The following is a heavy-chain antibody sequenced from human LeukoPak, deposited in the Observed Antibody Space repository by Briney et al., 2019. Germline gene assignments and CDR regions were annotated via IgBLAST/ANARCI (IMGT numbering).Heavy chain of an antibody. CDR1: GYSFSHYW. V-gene: IGHV5-51*01. Sequence: GESLKISCKGSGYSFSHYWIGWVRQMPGKGLEWMGLIYPDDSDTRYSPSFQGQVTISADKSINTAYLQWSSLKASDTAMYFCARSPGRAVSGLRFDYWGQGTLVTVSS. D-gene: IGHD6-19*01. J-gene: IGHJ4*02. CDR3: ARSPGRAVSGLRFDY. CDR2: IYPDDSDT.